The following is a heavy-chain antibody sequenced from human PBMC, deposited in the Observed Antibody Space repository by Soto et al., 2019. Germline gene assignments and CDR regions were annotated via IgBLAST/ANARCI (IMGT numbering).Heavy chain of an antibody. CDR3: ARVTYYYDSSGSWAYDAFDI. D-gene: IGHD3-22*01. V-gene: IGHV3-7*01. J-gene: IGHJ3*02. CDR2: IKQDGSEK. Sequence: GGSLRLSCAASGFTFSSYWMSWVRQAPGKGLEWVANIKQDGSEKYYVDSVKGRFTISRDNAKNSLYLQMNSLRAEDTAVYYCARVTYYYDSSGSWAYDAFDIWGQGTMVTVSS. CDR1: GFTFSSYW.